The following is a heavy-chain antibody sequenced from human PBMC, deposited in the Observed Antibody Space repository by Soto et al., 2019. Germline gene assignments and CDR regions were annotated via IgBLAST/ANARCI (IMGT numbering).Heavy chain of an antibody. CDR1: GFTFSSYS. CDR3: ASAPNRRDDDAFDI. CDR2: ISSSSSYI. J-gene: IGHJ3*02. Sequence: GGSLRLSCAASGFTFSSYSMNWVRQAPGKGLEWVSSISSSSSYIYYADSVKGRFTISRDNAKNSLYLQMNSLRAEDTAVYYCASAPNRRDDDAFDIWGQGTMVTVSS. V-gene: IGHV3-21*01. D-gene: IGHD2-8*01.